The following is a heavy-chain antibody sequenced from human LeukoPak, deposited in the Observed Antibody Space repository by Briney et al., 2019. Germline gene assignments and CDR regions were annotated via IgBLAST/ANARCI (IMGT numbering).Heavy chain of an antibody. CDR1: GFTFSSYA. V-gene: IGHV3-23*01. CDR2: ISGTGVSS. Sequence: GGSLRLSCAASGFTFSSYAMSWVRQFPGKGLEWVSAISGTGVSSYYADSVKGRFTISRDNSKNTLYLQMNSLRAEDTAVYYCAREDVVVVAFDYWGQGTLVTVSS. CDR3: AREDVVVVAFDY. D-gene: IGHD2-15*01. J-gene: IGHJ4*02.